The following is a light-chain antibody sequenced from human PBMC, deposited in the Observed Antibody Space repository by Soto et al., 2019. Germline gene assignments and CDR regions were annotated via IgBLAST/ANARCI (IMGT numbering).Light chain of an antibody. CDR1: QSISSY. CDR2: AAS. CDR3: LQHNSYPLT. V-gene: IGKV1-17*01. J-gene: IGKJ4*01. Sequence: DIQMTQSPSSLSASVGDRVTITCRASQSISSYLNWYQQKPGKVPKRLIYAASSLQSGVPSRFSGSGSGTEFTLTISSLQPGDFATYYCLQHNSYPLTFGGGTKVDIK.